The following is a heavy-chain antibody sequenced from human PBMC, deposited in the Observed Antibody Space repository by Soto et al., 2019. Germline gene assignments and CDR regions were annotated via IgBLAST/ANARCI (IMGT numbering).Heavy chain of an antibody. CDR2: IYHSGST. CDR1: GGSISSSNW. V-gene: IGHV4-4*02. D-gene: IGHD6-19*01. J-gene: IGHJ3*01. CDR3: AGGFSTGWGAFDV. Sequence: QVQLQESGPGLVKPSGTLSLTCVVSGGSISSSNWWTWVRQPPEKGLEWIGEIYHSGSTKYGPSLRSRVTLSVDQSKNPFSLKLSSVTAADTAVYYCAGGFSTGWGAFDVWGQGTMVTVSS.